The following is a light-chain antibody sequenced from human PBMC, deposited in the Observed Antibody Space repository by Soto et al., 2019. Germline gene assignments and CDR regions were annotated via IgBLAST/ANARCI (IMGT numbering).Light chain of an antibody. CDR1: QSLTNSF. V-gene: IGKV3-20*01. J-gene: IGKJ1*01. CDR2: DTS. CDR3: QQHGSSLTWT. Sequence: EIVMTQSLATLSLSPGERATLSCRASQSLTNSFIAWYQQRPGQAPRHLIYDTSSRASGIPDRFSGSGSGTDFTLTISRLEPEDFAVYYCQQHGSSLTWTFGQGTKVDI.